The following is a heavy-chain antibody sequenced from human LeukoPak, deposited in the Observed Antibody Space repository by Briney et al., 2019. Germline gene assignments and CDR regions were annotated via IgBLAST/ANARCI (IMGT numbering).Heavy chain of an antibody. CDR1: GFTFNNAW. J-gene: IGHJ4*02. V-gene: IGHV3-7*01. D-gene: IGHD3-10*01. CDR3: GRADQKWFGESMVDY. Sequence: GGSLRLSCAASGFTFNNAWMNWVRQAPGKGLEWVANIKQDGGEKYYVDSVKGRFTISRDNAKNSLYLQMSSLRAEDTAVYYCGRADQKWFGESMVDYWGQGTLATVSS. CDR2: IKQDGGEK.